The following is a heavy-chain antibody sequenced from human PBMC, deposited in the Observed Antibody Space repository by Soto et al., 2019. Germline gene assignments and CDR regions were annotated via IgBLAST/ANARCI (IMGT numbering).Heavy chain of an antibody. CDR1: GCNFSDYY. CDR2: VSPKSGGT. J-gene: IGHJ5*02. Sequence: ASVKVSCRASGCNFSDYYIHWVRQAPGQALELLGWVSPKSGGTNYAQKFKGRVTMTRDTSSNTVYMFLSGLKSDDTAVFYCAREVSGSGTLNWFEPWGQGTLVAISS. CDR3: AREVSGSGTLNWFEP. D-gene: IGHD6-19*01. V-gene: IGHV1-2*02.